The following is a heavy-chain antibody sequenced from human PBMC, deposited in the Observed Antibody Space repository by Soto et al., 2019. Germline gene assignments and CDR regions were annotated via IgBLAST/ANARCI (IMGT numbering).Heavy chain of an antibody. CDR1: GGSISSYY. CDR3: ARAHTGYSSSPDYYSYSGMDV. D-gene: IGHD6-6*01. Sequence: SETLSLTCTVSGGSISSYYWSWIRQPPGKGLEWIGYIYYSGSTNYNPSLKSRVTISVDTSKNQFSLKLSSVTAADTAVYNCARAHTGYSSSPDYYSYSGMDVWGQGTTVTVSS. CDR2: IYYSGST. V-gene: IGHV4-59*01. J-gene: IGHJ6*02.